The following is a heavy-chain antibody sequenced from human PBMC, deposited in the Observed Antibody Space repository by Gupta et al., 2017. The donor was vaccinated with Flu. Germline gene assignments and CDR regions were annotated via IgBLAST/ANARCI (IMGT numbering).Heavy chain of an antibody. D-gene: IGHD6-19*01. J-gene: IGHJ4*02. CDR1: GFTFSSYA. Sequence: EVQLLESGGGLVQPGGSLSLSCAASGFTFSSYAMSWVRQAPGKGLEWVSAISGSGGSTYYADSVKGRFTISRDNSKNTLYLQMNSLRAEDTAVYYCAKEIRGEDSSGWYYVGYWGQGTLVTVSS. V-gene: IGHV3-23*01. CDR3: AKEIRGEDSSGWYYVGY. CDR2: ISGSGGST.